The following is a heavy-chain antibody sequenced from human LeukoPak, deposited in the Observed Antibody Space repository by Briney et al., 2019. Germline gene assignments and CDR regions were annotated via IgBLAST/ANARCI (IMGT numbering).Heavy chain of an antibody. CDR1: GCSISSYY. CDR2: IYYSGSS. V-gene: IGHV4-59*12. D-gene: IGHD3-10*01. Sequence: SETLSLTCTVSGCSISSYYWSWIRQPPGKGLEWIGYIYYSGSSYYNSALKSRVTISADTSKNQFSLKLSSVTAADTAVYYCARGGDYYGSGSPYYYYMDVWGKGTTVTVSS. J-gene: IGHJ6*03. CDR3: ARGGDYYGSGSPYYYYMDV.